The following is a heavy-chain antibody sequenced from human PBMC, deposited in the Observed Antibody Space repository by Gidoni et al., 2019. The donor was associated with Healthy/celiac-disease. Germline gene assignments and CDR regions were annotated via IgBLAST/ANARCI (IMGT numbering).Heavy chain of an antibody. CDR2: ISWNSGSI. D-gene: IGHD2-15*01. J-gene: IGHJ4*02. CDR1: GFTFDDYA. Sequence: EVQLVESGGGLVQPGRSLRLSCAASGFTFDDYAMHWVRQAPGKGLEWVSGISWNSGSIGYADSVKGRFTISRDNAKNSLYLQMNSLRAEDTALYYCAKEGGSEGRLSYFDYWGQGTLVTVSS. CDR3: AKEGGSEGRLSYFDY. V-gene: IGHV3-9*01.